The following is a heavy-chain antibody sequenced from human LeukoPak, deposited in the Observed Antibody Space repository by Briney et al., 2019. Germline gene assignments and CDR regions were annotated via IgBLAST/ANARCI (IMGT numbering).Heavy chain of an antibody. CDR3: ARTMAPLLWFGEGYFDY. Sequence: GGSLRLSCAASGFTFSNYYMSWVRQAPGKGLEWVSYISSSSSYTNYADSVKGRFTISRDNAKNSLYLQMNSLRAEDTAVYYCARTMAPLLWFGEGYFDYWGQGTLVTVSS. CDR1: GFTFSNYY. J-gene: IGHJ4*02. V-gene: IGHV3-11*06. CDR2: ISSSSSYT. D-gene: IGHD3-10*01.